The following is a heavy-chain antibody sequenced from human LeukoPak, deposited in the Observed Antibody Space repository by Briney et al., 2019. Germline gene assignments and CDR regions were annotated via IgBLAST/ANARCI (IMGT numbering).Heavy chain of an antibody. D-gene: IGHD3-10*01. CDR3: AKAQRYGSYYYYMDV. CDR1: GFTFDDYA. Sequence: GGSLRLSCAASGFTFDDYAMHWVRQAPGKGLEWVSGISWNSGSIGYADSVKGRFTISRDNANNSLYLQMNSLRAEDTALYYCAKAQRYGSYYYYMDVWGKGTTVTVSS. CDR2: ISWNSGSI. J-gene: IGHJ6*03. V-gene: IGHV3-9*01.